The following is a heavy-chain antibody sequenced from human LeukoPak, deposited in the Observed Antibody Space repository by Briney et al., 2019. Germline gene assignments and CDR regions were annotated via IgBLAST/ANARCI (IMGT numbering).Heavy chain of an antibody. V-gene: IGHV3-33*01. Sequence: GGSLRLSCAASGFTFNNYNMHWVRQAPGKGLEWVAVIWYDGSNKYYADSVKGRFTISRDNSKNMLYLQMNSLRAEDTAVYYCARGAVAGNNWFDPWGQGTLVTVSS. J-gene: IGHJ5*02. CDR1: GFTFNNYN. CDR3: ARGAVAGNNWFDP. CDR2: IWYDGSNK. D-gene: IGHD6-19*01.